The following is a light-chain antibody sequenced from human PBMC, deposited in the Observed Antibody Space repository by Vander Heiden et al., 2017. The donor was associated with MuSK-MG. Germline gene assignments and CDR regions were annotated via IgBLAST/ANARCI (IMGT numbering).Light chain of an antibody. CDR1: SSSIGSNT. V-gene: IGLV1-44*01. CDR2: SNN. Sequence: QSVLTQPPSACGTPGQRITISGSGSSSSIGSNTVNWYQQLPGPAPKLLIYSNNQRPSGVPDRSSGSKSGTSASPTIRGLQAEDEADYYCAAWEDSSGVFGGGTKLTVL. CDR3: AAWEDSSGV. J-gene: IGLJ2*01.